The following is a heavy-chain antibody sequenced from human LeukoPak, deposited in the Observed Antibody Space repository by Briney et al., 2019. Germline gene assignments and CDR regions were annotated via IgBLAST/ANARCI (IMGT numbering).Heavy chain of an antibody. D-gene: IGHD3-10*01. V-gene: IGHV1-2*02. CDR3: ARTPPGGLIDY. Sequence: ASVKVSCKASGYTFTAYCVYWVRQAPAPGHGLEWMGWINPNNGDTIYAQKFQGRVTITRDTSISTAYMELSSLTSEDTAVYYCARTPPGGLIDYWGQGTLVTVSS. J-gene: IGHJ4*02. CDR2: INPNNGDT. CDR1: GYTFTAYC.